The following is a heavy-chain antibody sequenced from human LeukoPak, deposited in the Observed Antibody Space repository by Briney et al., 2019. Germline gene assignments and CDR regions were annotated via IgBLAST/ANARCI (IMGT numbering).Heavy chain of an antibody. CDR1: GGSISSSNW. Sequence: PSETLSLTCAVSGGSISSSNWWSWVRQPPGKGLGWIGEIYHSGSTNYNPSLKSRVTISVDTSKNQFSLKLSSVTAADTAVYYCAGGRWLQFNYWGQGTLVTVSS. CDR2: IYHSGST. CDR3: AGGRWLQFNY. J-gene: IGHJ4*02. D-gene: IGHD5-24*01. V-gene: IGHV4-4*02.